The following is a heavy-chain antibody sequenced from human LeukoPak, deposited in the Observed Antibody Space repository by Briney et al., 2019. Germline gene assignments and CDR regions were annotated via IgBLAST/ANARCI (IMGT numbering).Heavy chain of an antibody. J-gene: IGHJ6*03. Sequence: SETLSLTCAVYGGFFSGYYWTWIRQSPGKGLEWIGETDHSGSTIYNPSLKSRVAISVDTSKNQFSLHLSSVTAADTSIYYCAIMAASGIPRGDYYVDVWGKGTTVTVSS. D-gene: IGHD6-13*01. V-gene: IGHV4-34*01. CDR2: TDHSGST. CDR3: AIMAASGIPRGDYYVDV. CDR1: GGFFSGYY.